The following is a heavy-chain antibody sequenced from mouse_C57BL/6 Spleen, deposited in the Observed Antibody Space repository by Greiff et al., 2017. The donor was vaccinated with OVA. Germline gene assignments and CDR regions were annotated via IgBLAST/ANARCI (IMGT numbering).Heavy chain of an antibody. Sequence: EVQLQQSGPELVKPGASVKISCKASGYTFTDYYMHWVKQRHGQSLEWIGDIDPNNGGTSYNQKFKGKATLTVDKSSSTAYMELRSLTSEDSAVYYCAGNNWDGRHWDFDVWGTGTTVTVSS. CDR3: AGNNWDGRHWDFDV. CDR1: GYTFTDYY. J-gene: IGHJ1*03. V-gene: IGHV1-26*01. CDR2: IDPNNGGT. D-gene: IGHD4-1*01.